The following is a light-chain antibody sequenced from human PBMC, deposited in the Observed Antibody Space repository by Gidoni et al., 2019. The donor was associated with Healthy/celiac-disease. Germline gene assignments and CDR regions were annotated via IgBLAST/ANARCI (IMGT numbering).Light chain of an antibody. Sequence: IVLTQSPGTLSLSPGERATLSCRARQSVSSSYLAWYQQKPGQAPSLLIYGGSSRATGIPDRFRCSGSGTEFALTISRLEPEDFAVYDCQQYGSSPGVTFGEGTKVEIK. V-gene: IGKV3-20*01. J-gene: IGKJ1*01. CDR2: GGS. CDR3: QQYGSSPGVT. CDR1: QSVSSSY.